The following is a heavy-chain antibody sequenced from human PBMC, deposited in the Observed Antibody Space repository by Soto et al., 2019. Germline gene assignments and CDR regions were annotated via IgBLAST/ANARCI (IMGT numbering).Heavy chain of an antibody. Sequence: GESLKISCKGSGYTFTDYWIGWVRQLPGKGLEWMGIIYPGDSDTRYSPSFQGHVTIPVDKSTSTAYLQRNSLKAPDTAMYYCGRHIINSRYDHHAMDVWGQGTTVTVSS. V-gene: IGHV5-51*01. CDR1: GYTFTDYW. CDR3: GRHIINSRYDHHAMDV. CDR2: IYPGDSDT. J-gene: IGHJ6*02. D-gene: IGHD2-21*01.